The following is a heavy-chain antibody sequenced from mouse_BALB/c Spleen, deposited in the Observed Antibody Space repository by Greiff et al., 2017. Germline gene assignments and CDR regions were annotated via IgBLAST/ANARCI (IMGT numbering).Heavy chain of an antibody. CDR1: GYTFSSYW. J-gene: IGHJ2*01. D-gene: IGHD1-1*01. V-gene: IGHV1-9*01. Sequence: QVQLQQSGAELMKPGASVKISCKATGYTFSSYWIEWVKQRPGHGLEWIGEILPGSGSTNYNEKFKGKATFTADTSSNTAYMQLSSLTSEDSAVYYCAREYYGSSYGRYYFDYWGQGTTLTVSS. CDR2: ILPGSGST. CDR3: AREYYGSSYGRYYFDY.